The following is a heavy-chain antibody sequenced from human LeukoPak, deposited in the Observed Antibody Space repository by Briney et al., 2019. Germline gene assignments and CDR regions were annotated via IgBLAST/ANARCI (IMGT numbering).Heavy chain of an antibody. D-gene: IGHD2/OR15-2a*01. CDR1: VFTFDDYD. Sequence: PGGSLRLSCAASVFTFDDYDMSWVRQVPGKGLEWVSGITWNGDKTGYADSVKGRFAISRDNTRNSLYLQMSSLRAEDTALYYCARDPFCNSTAGCYFEDWFDPWGPGTLVIVSS. J-gene: IGHJ5*02. CDR3: ARDPFCNSTAGCYFEDWFDP. V-gene: IGHV3-20*04. CDR2: ITWNGDKT.